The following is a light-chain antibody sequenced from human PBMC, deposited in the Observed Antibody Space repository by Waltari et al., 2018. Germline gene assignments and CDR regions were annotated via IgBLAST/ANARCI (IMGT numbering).Light chain of an antibody. CDR2: STN. CDR1: TGAVPSGYY. Sequence: QTVVTQEPSLTVSPGGTVTLTCASSTGAVPSGYYPNWFQQRPGQAHRALIYSTNNKHPCTPARFSGSLLGGKAALTLSGVQPEDEAEYYCLLYYGGFWVFGGGTKLTVL. CDR3: LLYYGGFWV. V-gene: IGLV7-43*01. J-gene: IGLJ3*02.